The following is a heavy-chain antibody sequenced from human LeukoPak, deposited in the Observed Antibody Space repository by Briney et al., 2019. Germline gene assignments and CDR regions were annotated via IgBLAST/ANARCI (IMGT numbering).Heavy chain of an antibody. CDR1: GFTFSSYS. V-gene: IGHV3-48*01. CDR3: VSHSYCSSTSCYS. J-gene: IGHJ4*02. CDR2: ISSSSSTI. D-gene: IGHD2-2*02. Sequence: GGSLGLSCAASGFTFSSYSMNWVRQAPGKGLEWASYISSSSSTIDYADSVKGRFTISRDNAKNSLYLQMNSLRAEDTAVYYCVSHSYCSSTSCYSWGQGTLVTVSS.